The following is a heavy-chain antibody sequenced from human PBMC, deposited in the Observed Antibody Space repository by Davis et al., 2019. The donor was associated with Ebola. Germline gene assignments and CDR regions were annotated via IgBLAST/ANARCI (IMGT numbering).Heavy chain of an antibody. CDR3: TTGGSGWFLFNH. J-gene: IGHJ4*02. Sequence: GGSLRLSCAASGFTFSGSAMHWVRQASGKGLEWVGRIRSKANSYATAYAASVKGRFTISRDDSKNTAYLQMNSLKTEDTAVYYCTTGGSGWFLFNHWGQGTLVTVSA. V-gene: IGHV3-73*01. CDR2: IRSKANSYAT. CDR1: GFTFSGSA. D-gene: IGHD6-19*01.